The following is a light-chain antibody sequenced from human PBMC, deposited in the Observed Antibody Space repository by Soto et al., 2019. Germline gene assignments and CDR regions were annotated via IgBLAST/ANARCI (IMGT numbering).Light chain of an antibody. V-gene: IGKV3-20*01. CDR2: SAS. Sequence: EVVLTQSPGTLSLSPGERATLSCRASQTVNSSYLAWYQQKPGQAPRLLIYSASSRATDIPDRFSGSGSGTHFTLTISTPAPADFHLYYCQLYGLSPPNYPFGQGTKL. CDR1: QTVNSSY. CDR3: QLYGLSPPNYP. J-gene: IGKJ2*01.